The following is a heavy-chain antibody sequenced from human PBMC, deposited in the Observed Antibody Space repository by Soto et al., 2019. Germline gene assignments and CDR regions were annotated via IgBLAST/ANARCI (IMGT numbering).Heavy chain of an antibody. Sequence: SETLSLTCTVSGGSISSSSYYWGWIRQPPGKGLEWIGSIYYSGSTYYNPSLKSRVTISVDTSKNQFSLKLSSVTAADTAVYYCARHHTSQRDSDAFDIWGQGTMFTVSS. CDR3: ARHHTSQRDSDAFDI. CDR1: GGSISSSSYY. D-gene: IGHD2-15*01. CDR2: IYYSGST. J-gene: IGHJ3*02. V-gene: IGHV4-39*01.